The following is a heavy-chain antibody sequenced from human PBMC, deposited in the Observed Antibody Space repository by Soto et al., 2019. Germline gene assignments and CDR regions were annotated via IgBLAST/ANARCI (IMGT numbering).Heavy chain of an antibody. Sequence: AASVKVSCKASGYTFTSYYTHWVRQAPGQGLEWMGIINPSGGSTSYAQKFQGRVTMTRDTSTSTVYMELSSLRSEDTAVYYCATNSGYDSKPYYYYYYMDVWGKGTTVTVSS. V-gene: IGHV1-46*03. CDR2: INPSGGST. D-gene: IGHD5-12*01. CDR1: GYTFTSYY. J-gene: IGHJ6*03. CDR3: ATNSGYDSKPYYYYYYMDV.